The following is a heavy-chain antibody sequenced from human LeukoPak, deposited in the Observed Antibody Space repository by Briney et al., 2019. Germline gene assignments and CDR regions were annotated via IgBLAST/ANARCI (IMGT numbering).Heavy chain of an antibody. CDR3: ARGLGSSSWYIGANWFDP. CDR1: GGSISSYY. V-gene: IGHV4-59*01. CDR2: IYYSGST. J-gene: IGHJ5*02. Sequence: SETLSLTCTVSGGSISSYYWSWIRQPPGKGLEWIGYIYYSGSTNYNPSLKSRVTISVDTSKNQFSLKLSSVTAADTAVYYCARGLGSSSWYIGANWFDPWGQGTLVTVSS. D-gene: IGHD6-13*01.